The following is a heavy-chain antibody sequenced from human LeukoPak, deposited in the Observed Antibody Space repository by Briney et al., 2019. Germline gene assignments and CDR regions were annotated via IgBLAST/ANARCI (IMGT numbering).Heavy chain of an antibody. Sequence: ASVKVSCKASGYTFTSYAMDWVRQAPGQGLEWMGWINTNTGNPTYAQGFTGRFVFSLDTSVSTAYLQISSQKAEDTAVYYCARECGIAVAGWFDPWGQGTLVTVSS. J-gene: IGHJ5*02. CDR1: GYTFTSYA. CDR3: ARECGIAVAGWFDP. D-gene: IGHD6-19*01. V-gene: IGHV7-4-1*02. CDR2: INTNTGNP.